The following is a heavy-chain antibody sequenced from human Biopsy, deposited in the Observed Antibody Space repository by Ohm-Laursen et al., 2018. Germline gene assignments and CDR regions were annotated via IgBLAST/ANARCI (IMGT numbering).Heavy chain of an antibody. CDR2: ISYSGST. CDR3: ASYSHHYYDFDY. Sequence: SDTLSLTCAVSGGSVNSDSSYWSWIRQPPGKGLEWIGYISYSGSTKYNPSLKSPVTIPVDTSKNQFSLKLSSVTAADTAVYYCASYSHHYYDFDYWGQGTLVTVSS. D-gene: IGHD3-16*01. J-gene: IGHJ4*02. CDR1: GGSVNSDSSY. V-gene: IGHV4-61*01.